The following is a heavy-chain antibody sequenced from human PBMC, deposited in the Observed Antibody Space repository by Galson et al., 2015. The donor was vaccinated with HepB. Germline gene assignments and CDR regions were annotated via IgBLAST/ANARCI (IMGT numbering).Heavy chain of an antibody. CDR3: ARQGVYYYGMDV. D-gene: IGHD3-16*01. CDR1: GGSFSGYY. J-gene: IGHJ6*02. V-gene: IGHV4-34*01. CDR2: INHSGST. Sequence: TLSLTCAVYGGSFSGYYWSWIRQPPGKGLEWIGEINHSGSTNYNPSLKSRVTISVDTSKNQFSLKLSSVTAADTAVYYCARQGVYYYGMDVWGQGTTVTVSS.